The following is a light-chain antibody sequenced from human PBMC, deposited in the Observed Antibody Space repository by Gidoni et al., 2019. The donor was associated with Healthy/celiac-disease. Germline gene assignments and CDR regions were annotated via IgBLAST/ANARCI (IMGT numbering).Light chain of an antibody. CDR1: STDVGCYNL. CDR2: ECS. Sequence: QSALTQPASVSGSPGQSINISCTGTSTDVGCYNLVSWYQQHPGKAPKLMIYECSKRPSGVSNRFSGSKSGNTASLTISGRQAEDEADYYCCSYAGSSTYVVFGGGTKLTVL. V-gene: IGLV2-23*01. CDR3: CSYAGSSTYVV. J-gene: IGLJ2*01.